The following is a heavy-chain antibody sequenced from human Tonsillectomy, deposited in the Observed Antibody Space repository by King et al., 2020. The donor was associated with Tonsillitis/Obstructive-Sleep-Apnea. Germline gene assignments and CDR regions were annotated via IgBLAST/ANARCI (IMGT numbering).Heavy chain of an antibody. D-gene: IGHD2-21*01. Sequence: QLVESGAEVKKPGESLMISCKGSGYSLTSYCIGWVRQIAGKGLEWMGSIYPGACVISYRPSFQGQVTISAVKSISTAYLHWSSLKASDTAMYYCARRSYCGGDCQYYFDYWGQGTLVTVSS. CDR2: IYPGACVI. J-gene: IGHJ4*02. CDR3: ARRSYCGGDCQYYFDY. CDR1: GYSLTSYC. V-gene: IGHV5-51*01.